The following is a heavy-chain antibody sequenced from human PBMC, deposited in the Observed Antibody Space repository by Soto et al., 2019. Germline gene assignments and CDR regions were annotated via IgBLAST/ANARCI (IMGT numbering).Heavy chain of an antibody. CDR2: IWYDGSNK. J-gene: IGHJ6*02. V-gene: IGHV3-33*06. Sequence: GGSLRLSCAASGFTFSSCGMHWVRQAPGKGLEWVAVIWYDGSNKYYADSVKGRFTISRENSKNTLYLQMNSLRAEDTAVYYCAKGYYDLKYYYGMDVWGQGTTVTVSS. CDR3: AKGYYDLKYYYGMDV. CDR1: GFTFSSCG. D-gene: IGHD3-22*01.